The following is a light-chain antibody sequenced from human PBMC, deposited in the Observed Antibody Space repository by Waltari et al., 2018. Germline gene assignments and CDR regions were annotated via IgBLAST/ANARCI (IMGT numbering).Light chain of an antibody. J-gene: IGLJ2*01. V-gene: IGLV3-1*01. Sequence: SYELTQPRSLSVSPGQTAIITCSGEKLETNYASWYQQRPGQSPVLVIYQDNNRPSVIPERFSGSGSGTTATLTISGTQVGDEADYYCQTYDGTTILFGGGTKLTVL. CDR1: KLETNY. CDR2: QDN. CDR3: QTYDGTTIL.